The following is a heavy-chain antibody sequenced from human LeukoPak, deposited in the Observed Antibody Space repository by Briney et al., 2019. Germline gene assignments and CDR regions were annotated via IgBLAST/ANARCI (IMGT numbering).Heavy chain of an antibody. CDR2: IYTSGST. V-gene: IGHV4-4*09. J-gene: IGHJ4*02. CDR3: ARHDSTVPAAPLDF. D-gene: IGHD2-2*01. Sequence: SETLSLTCTVSGGSISSYYWSWIRQPPGKGLEWIGYIYTSGSTNYNPSLKSRVTISVDTSKNQFSLKLSSVTAADTAVYYCARHDSTVPAAPLDFWGQGTLVTVSS. CDR1: GGSISSYY.